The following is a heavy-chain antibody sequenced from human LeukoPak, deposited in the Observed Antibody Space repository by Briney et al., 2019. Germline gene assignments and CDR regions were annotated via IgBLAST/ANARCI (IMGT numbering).Heavy chain of an antibody. Sequence: GGSLRLSCAASGFTFSSYAMSWVRQAPGQGLEWVSAISGSGGSTYYADPVKGRFTISRDNCKNTLYLQMNSLRAEDTAVYYCGSRTFDYWGQGTLVTVSS. CDR3: GSRTFDY. J-gene: IGHJ4*02. CDR2: ISGSGGST. CDR1: GFTFSSYA. V-gene: IGHV3-23*01. D-gene: IGHD3/OR15-3a*01.